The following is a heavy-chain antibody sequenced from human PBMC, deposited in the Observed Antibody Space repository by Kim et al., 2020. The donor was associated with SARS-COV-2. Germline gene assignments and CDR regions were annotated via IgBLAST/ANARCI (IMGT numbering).Heavy chain of an antibody. D-gene: IGHD3-9*01. CDR3: ARVFPGYSATLTGYYFDY. CDR2: INAGNGNT. Sequence: SVKVSCKASGYTFTSYAMNWVRQAPGQRLEWMGWINAGNGNTKYSQKFQGRVTITRDTSASTAYMELSSLRSEDTAVYYCARVFPGYSATLTGYYFDYWGQGALVTVSS. V-gene: IGHV1-3*01. J-gene: IGHJ4*02. CDR1: GYTFTSYA.